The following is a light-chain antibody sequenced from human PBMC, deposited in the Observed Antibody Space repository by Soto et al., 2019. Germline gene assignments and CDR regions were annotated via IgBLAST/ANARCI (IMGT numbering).Light chain of an antibody. V-gene: IGKV3-15*01. J-gene: IGKJ1*01. Sequence: EIVMTQSPATLSVSPGERATLSCRASQSVSSNLAWYQQKPGQAPRLLIYRASTRATGIPARFSGSGSGTDFTLPISSRQSEDSAVYSCQHYNNWPQWTFGQGTKVEI. CDR1: QSVSSN. CDR2: RAS. CDR3: QHYNNWPQWT.